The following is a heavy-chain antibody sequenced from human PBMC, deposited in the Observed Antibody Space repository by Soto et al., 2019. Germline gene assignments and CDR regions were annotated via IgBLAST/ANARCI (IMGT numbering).Heavy chain of an antibody. CDR2: IDTSGSST. V-gene: IGHV3-74*01. CDR3: AKDSWYFDL. D-gene: IGHD6-13*01. Sequence: SLRLSCEASGFIFTNFWMHWVRQVPGKGLVWVSRIDTSGSSTSYADSVKGRFTISRDNAKNTVSLQMNSLRAEDTGVYYCAKDSWYFDLWSQGSLVTVSS. CDR1: GFIFTNFW. J-gene: IGHJ4*02.